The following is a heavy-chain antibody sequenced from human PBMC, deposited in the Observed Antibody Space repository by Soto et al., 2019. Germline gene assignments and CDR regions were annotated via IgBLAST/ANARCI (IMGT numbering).Heavy chain of an antibody. CDR3: ARDDGLRYCSSTSCYLFDH. J-gene: IGHJ4*02. CDR1: GFTFSSYS. D-gene: IGHD2-2*01. CDR2: ISSSSSTI. V-gene: IGHV3-48*01. Sequence: EVQLVESGGGLVQPGGSLRLSCAASGFTFSSYSMNWVRQAPGKGLEWVSYISSSSSTIYYADSVKGRFTISRDNAKNSLYLQMNSLRAEDTAVYYCARDDGLRYCSSTSCYLFDHWVQGTLVTVSS.